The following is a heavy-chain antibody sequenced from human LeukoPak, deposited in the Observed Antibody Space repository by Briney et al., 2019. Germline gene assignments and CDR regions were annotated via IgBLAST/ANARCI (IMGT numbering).Heavy chain of an antibody. CDR3: AREREVTVYDSSGHIDY. Sequence: PSQTLSLTCTVSGGSISSGGYYWSWIRQPPGKGLEWIGYIYYSGSTYYNPSLKSRVTISVDTSKNQFSLKLSSVTAADTAVYYCAREREVTVYDSSGHIDYWGQGTLVTVSS. CDR2: IYYSGST. CDR1: GGSISSGGYY. J-gene: IGHJ4*02. V-gene: IGHV4-30-4*08. D-gene: IGHD3-22*01.